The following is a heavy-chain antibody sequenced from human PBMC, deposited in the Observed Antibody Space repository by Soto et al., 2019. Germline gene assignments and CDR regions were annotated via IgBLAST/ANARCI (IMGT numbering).Heavy chain of an antibody. J-gene: IGHJ5*02. D-gene: IGHD3-16*01. Sequence: ASVKVSCKASGYTFTPYAIHWLRQAPGQRLEWVGYIIVGDGNTKYSQKFQGRVTITRDTSASTAYMELSSLRPEDTSVYYCARRGKAVFHQDYFDPWGQGTLVTVSS. V-gene: IGHV1-3*01. CDR2: IIVGDGNT. CDR3: ARRGKAVFHQDYFDP. CDR1: GYTFTPYA.